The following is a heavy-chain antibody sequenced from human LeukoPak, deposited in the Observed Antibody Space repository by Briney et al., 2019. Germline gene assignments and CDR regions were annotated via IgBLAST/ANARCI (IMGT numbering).Heavy chain of an antibody. Sequence: ASVKVSCKASGYTFTGYYMHWVRQAPGQGLEWMGWINPNSGGTNYAQKFQGRVTMTRDTSISTAYMELSRLRSDDTAVYYCARDPGRSSHAVAAFDYWGQGTLVTVSS. CDR2: INPNSGGT. CDR1: GYTFTGYY. D-gene: IGHD6-13*01. J-gene: IGHJ4*02. V-gene: IGHV1-2*02. CDR3: ARDPGRSSHAVAAFDY.